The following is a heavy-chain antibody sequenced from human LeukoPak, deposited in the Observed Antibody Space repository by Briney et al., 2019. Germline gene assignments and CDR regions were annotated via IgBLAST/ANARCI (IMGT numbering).Heavy chain of an antibody. CDR3: ARDRRRDRLHAFDI. CDR2: MYDSEST. V-gene: IGHV4-59*01. J-gene: IGHJ3*02. CDR1: GGSISSYY. D-gene: IGHD1-26*01. Sequence: SETLSLTCTVSGGSISSYYWSWIRQPPGKGLEWIAYMYDSESTNYNPSLKSRVAISVDTSKNQFSLKLSSVTAADTAVYYCARDRRRDRLHAFDIWGQGTMVTVSS.